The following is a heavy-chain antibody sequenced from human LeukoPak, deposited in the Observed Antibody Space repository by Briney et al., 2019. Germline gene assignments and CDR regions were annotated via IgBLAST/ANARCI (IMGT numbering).Heavy chain of an antibody. CDR1: GFTFSSYS. Sequence: GGSLRLSCAASGFTFSSYSMNWVRQAPGKGLEWISYIGSSSTTILYADSVKGRFTISRDNAKNSLYLQMNSLKAEDAAMYYCARDPLEWELPGTFHIWGQGTMVTVSS. J-gene: IGHJ3*02. CDR2: IGSSSTTI. D-gene: IGHD1-26*01. V-gene: IGHV3-48*01. CDR3: ARDPLEWELPGTFHI.